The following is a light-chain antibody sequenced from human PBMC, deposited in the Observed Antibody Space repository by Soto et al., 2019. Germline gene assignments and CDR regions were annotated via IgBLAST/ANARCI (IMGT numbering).Light chain of an antibody. CDR3: HQYNEWPWT. J-gene: IGKJ1*01. CDR1: QSVGVK. V-gene: IGKV3-15*01. CDR2: AAS. Sequence: EVLMTQSPVTLSLSPGETATLSCGASQSVGVKLAWYQQKPGQAPRLLIFAASSRDSGIPARFSGSGSGTEFTLTISSLQSEDFAAYYCHQYNEWPWTFGQGTKV.